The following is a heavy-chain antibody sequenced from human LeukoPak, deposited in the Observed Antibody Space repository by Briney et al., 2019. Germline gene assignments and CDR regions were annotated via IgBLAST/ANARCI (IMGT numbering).Heavy chain of an antibody. CDR1: GFSVSSSY. CDR2: IYSGGYT. V-gene: IGHV3-66*02. Sequence: PGGSLRLSCAASGFSVSSSYMNWVRQAPGKGLEWVSIIYSGGYTYYADSVKGRFTISRDSSKNTLYLQMVSLRVEDTAVYYCARVSGELLSSYYFYMDVWGKGTTVTVSS. CDR3: ARVSGELLSSYYFYMDV. D-gene: IGHD1-26*01. J-gene: IGHJ6*03.